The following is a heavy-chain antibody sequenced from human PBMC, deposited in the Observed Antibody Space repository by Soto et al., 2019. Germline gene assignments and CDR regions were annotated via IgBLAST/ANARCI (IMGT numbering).Heavy chain of an antibody. J-gene: IGHJ6*02. V-gene: IGHV4-30-4*01. CDR3: ARGPATAIRNYYYGMDV. Sequence: SETLSLTCTVSGGSISSGDYYWSWIRQPPGKGLEWIGYIYYIGITYYNPSLKSRVTISVDTSKNQFSLKLSSVTAADTAVYYCARGPATAIRNYYYGMDVWGQGTTVTVSS. CDR1: GGSISSGDYY. D-gene: IGHD2-2*02. CDR2: IYYIGIT.